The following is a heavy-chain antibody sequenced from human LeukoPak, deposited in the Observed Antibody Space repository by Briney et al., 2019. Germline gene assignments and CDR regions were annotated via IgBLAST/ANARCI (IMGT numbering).Heavy chain of an antibody. CDR2: ISAYNGDT. Sequence: GASVKVSCKATGYTFSNYGISWVRQAPGQGLEWMGWISAYNGDTNYAQELQGRVTMTTDTSTSTAYMELRSLRSDDTAAYYCARPAERQLRYYFDYWGQGTLVTVSS. D-gene: IGHD6-13*01. CDR1: GYTFSNYG. CDR3: ARPAERQLRYYFDY. V-gene: IGHV1-18*01. J-gene: IGHJ4*02.